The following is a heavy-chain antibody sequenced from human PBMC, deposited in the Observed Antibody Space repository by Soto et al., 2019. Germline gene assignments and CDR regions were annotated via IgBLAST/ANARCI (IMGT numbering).Heavy chain of an antibody. CDR3: ARSYSGTDWCFDP. CDR2: INSDGSST. D-gene: IGHD1-26*01. V-gene: IGHV3-74*01. J-gene: IGHJ5*02. CDR1: GFTISGHW. Sequence: EVQLVESGGGLVQPGGSLRLSCAASGFTISGHWMHWVRQVPGKGLVWVSRINSDGSSTSYADSVRGRFIISRDNAKDTLYLQRNSLSAEATAVYYGARSYSGTDWCFDPCGHGTLVTFSS.